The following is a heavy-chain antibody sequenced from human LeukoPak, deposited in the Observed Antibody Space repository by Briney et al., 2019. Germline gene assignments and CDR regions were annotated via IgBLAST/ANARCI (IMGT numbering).Heavy chain of an antibody. CDR2: IKEDGSEI. V-gene: IGHV3-7*05. Sequence: SGGSLRLSCAASGFIFSTYGMHWVRQAPGKGLEWVANIKEDGSEIYYVDSVKGRFTISRDNAKNSLYLQMSSLRAEDTAVYYCASQFWWAAVVGPALDCWGQGSLVTVSS. CDR3: ASQFWWAAVVGPALDC. D-gene: IGHD2-21*01. J-gene: IGHJ4*02. CDR1: GFIFSTYG.